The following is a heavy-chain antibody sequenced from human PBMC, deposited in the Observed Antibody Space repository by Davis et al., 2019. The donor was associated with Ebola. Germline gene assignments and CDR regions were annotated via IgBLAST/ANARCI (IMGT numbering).Heavy chain of an antibody. V-gene: IGHV3-15*07. J-gene: IGHJ6*02. CDR2: IKSKTDGGTT. D-gene: IGHD3-16*02. CDR3: TTKYDYVWGSYRYTDYYYYGMDF. Sequence: GGSLRLSCAASGFTFSNAWMNWVRQAPGKGLEWVGRIKSKTDGGTTDYAAPVKGRFTISRDDSKNTVYLQMNSLKTEDTAVYYCTTKYDYVWGSYRYTDYYYYGMDFWGQGTTVTVSS. CDR1: GFTFSNAW.